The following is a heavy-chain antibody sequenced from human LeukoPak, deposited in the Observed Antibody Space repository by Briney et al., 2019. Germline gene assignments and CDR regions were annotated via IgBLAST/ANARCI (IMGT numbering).Heavy chain of an antibody. D-gene: IGHD6-25*01. Sequence: SETLSLTCTVSGGSISDSNYYWGWIRQPPGRGLEWIANIYYSGSAYYSPSLKSRVTVSIDTSKNQFSLKLNSVTAADTAIYYCARQSTIAAARIDPWGQGTLVTVSS. CDR1: GGSISDSNYY. CDR2: IYYSGSA. V-gene: IGHV4-39*01. CDR3: ARQSTIAAARIDP. J-gene: IGHJ5*02.